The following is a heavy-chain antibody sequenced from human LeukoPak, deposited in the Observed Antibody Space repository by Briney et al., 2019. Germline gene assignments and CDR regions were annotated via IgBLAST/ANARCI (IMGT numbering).Heavy chain of an antibody. J-gene: IGHJ3*02. CDR3: AREGSIAVAHDAFDI. Sequence: KPSETLSLTCAVYGVSFSGYYWSWIRQPPGKGLEWVGEINHSGSTNYNPSLKSRVTISVGTSKNQFSLKLSSVTAADTAVYYCAREGSIAVAHDAFDIWGQGTMVTVSS. V-gene: IGHV4-34*01. D-gene: IGHD6-19*01. CDR2: INHSGST. CDR1: GVSFSGYY.